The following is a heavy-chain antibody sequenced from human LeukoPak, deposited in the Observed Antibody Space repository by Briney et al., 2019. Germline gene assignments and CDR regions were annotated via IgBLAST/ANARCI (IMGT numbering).Heavy chain of an antibody. CDR3: ARGDAFSGDH. CDR1: GFIFIHFW. J-gene: IGHJ4*02. CDR2: IHPEGNEK. V-gene: IGHV3-7*04. Sequence: GGSLRLSCEASGFIFIHFWMSWVRQAPGRGLEWVANIHPEGNEKYHVESVKGRFTISRDNTKNLLFLQMNGLRVEDTAVYYCARGDAFSGDHWGQGTLVTVSS.